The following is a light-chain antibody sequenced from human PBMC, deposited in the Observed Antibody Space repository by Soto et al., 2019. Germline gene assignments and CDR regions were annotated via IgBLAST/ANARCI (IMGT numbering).Light chain of an antibody. CDR3: QQYNDLIT. Sequence: DIQMTQSPSSLSASVGDRVTITCQASQDIRKNLNWYQQKSGRAPKLLIYGVSNLETGVPSRFSGSGSGTDFTLTITSLQPEDMSTYYCQQYNDLITFGGGTKVEI. CDR2: GVS. CDR1: QDIRKN. J-gene: IGKJ4*01. V-gene: IGKV1-33*01.